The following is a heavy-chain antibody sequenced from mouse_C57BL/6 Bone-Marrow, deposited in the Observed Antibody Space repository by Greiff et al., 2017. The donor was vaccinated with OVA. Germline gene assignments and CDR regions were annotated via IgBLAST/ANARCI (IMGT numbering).Heavy chain of an antibody. V-gene: IGHV14-4*01. Sequence: VQLQQSGAELVRPGASVKLSCTASGFNIKDDYMHWVKQRPEQGLEWIGWIDPENGDTEYASKFQGKATITADTSSNPAYLQLSSLTSEDTAVYYCTTKDYYCSSYYAMDYWGQGTSVTVSS. CDR2: IDPENGDT. J-gene: IGHJ4*01. D-gene: IGHD1-1*01. CDR1: GFNIKDDY. CDR3: TTKDYYCSSYYAMDY.